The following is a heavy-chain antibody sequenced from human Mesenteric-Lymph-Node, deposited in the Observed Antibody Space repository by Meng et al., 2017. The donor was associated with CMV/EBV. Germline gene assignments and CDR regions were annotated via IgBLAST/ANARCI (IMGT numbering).Heavy chain of an antibody. D-gene: IGHD3-9*01. CDR1: GFTFSSYA. CDR3: AREGDNTGYYQVYFDN. Sequence: GGSLRLSCAASGFTFSSYAMSWVRQAPGKGLEWVSAISGSGGSTYYADSVKGRFTISRDNSKNTLYLQMNSLRPEDTAVYYCAREGDNTGYYQVYFDNWGQGTLVTVSS. V-gene: IGHV3-23*01. CDR2: ISGSGGST. J-gene: IGHJ4*02.